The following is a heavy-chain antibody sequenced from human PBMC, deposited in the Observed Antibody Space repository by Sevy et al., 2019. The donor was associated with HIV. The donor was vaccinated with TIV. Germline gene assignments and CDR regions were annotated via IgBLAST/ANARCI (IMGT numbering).Heavy chain of an antibody. V-gene: IGHV4-59*01. J-gene: IGHJ6*02. CDR1: GGSISSYY. D-gene: IGHD1-26*01. CDR2: IYYSGST. Sequence: SETLSLPCTVSGGSISSYYWSWIRQPPGKGLEWIGYIYYSGSTNYSPSLKSRVTISVDTSKNQFSLKLSSVTAADTAVYHCAREAGATPEDYSYGMDVWGQGTTVTVSS. CDR3: AREAGATPEDYSYGMDV.